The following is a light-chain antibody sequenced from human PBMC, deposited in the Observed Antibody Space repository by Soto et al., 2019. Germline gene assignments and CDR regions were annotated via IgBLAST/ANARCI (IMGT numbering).Light chain of an antibody. CDR3: SSYTSSNTPI. CDR2: EVS. Sequence: QSALTQPASVSGSPGQSITISCSGTSSDVGGYNYVSWYQQHPGKAPKLMIYEVSNRPSGISDRFSGSKSGNTASLTISGLQAADEADYYCSSYTSSNTPIFGGGTKVTVL. V-gene: IGLV2-14*01. CDR1: SSDVGGYNY. J-gene: IGLJ2*01.